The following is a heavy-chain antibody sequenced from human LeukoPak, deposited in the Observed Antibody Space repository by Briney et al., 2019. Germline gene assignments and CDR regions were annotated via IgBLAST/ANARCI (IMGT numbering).Heavy chain of an antibody. CDR2: IWYDGSYK. D-gene: IGHD6-13*01. CDR1: GFTFCKYG. V-gene: IGHV3-33*06. CDR3: AKVVQYTASTGTGLDY. Sequence: GGSLRLSCAASGFTFCKYGMHWVRQAPGKELDWVAGIWYDGSYKYYADSVRGRFTISRDNAKNTLYLHMDSRRAEDTAIYYCAKVVQYTASTGTGLDYWGRGPLVTVSS. J-gene: IGHJ4*02.